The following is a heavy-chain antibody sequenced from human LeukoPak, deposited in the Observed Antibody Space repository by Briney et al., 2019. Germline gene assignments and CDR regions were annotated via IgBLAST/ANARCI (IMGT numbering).Heavy chain of an antibody. CDR1: GFTFSSYS. D-gene: IGHD6-19*01. Sequence: GGSLRLSCAASGFTFSSYSMNWVRQAPGKGLGWVSSISSSSYIYYADSVKGRFTISRDNAKNSLYLQMNSLRAEDTAVYYCARASSGWLPDAFDIWGQGTMVTVSS. V-gene: IGHV3-21*01. J-gene: IGHJ3*02. CDR2: ISSSSYI. CDR3: ARASSGWLPDAFDI.